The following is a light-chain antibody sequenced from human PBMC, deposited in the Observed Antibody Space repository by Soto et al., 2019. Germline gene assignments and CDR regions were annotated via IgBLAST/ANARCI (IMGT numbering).Light chain of an antibody. Sequence: QSVLTQPPSVSEAPRQRVSISCSGSSSNIGNHAVNWYQQLPGKAPKLLIYYDDLLPSGVSDRFSGSKSGASASLAISGLQSEDEADYYCAAWDDSLNGYVFGTGNKLTVL. CDR1: SSNIGNHA. V-gene: IGLV1-36*01. CDR2: YDD. CDR3: AAWDDSLNGYV. J-gene: IGLJ1*01.